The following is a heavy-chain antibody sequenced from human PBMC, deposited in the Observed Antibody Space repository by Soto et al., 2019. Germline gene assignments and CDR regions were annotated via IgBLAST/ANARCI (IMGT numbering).Heavy chain of an antibody. V-gene: IGHV4-59*12. CDR1: GGSISSYY. J-gene: IGHJ3*02. CDR3: AREGEDGDSDAFDI. Sequence: QVQLQESGPGLVKPSETLSLTCTVSGGSISSYYWSWIRQPPGKGLEWIGYIYYSGSTSYNPSLKNRGTISVDTSKNQFAPKLSSVTAADTAVYYCAREGEDGDSDAFDIWGQGTMVTVSS. CDR2: IYYSGST. D-gene: IGHD4-17*01.